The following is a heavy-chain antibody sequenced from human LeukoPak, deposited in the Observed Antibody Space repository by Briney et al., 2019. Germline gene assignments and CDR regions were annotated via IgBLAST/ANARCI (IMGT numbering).Heavy chain of an antibody. CDR3: ARGPNKRGATVFDY. CDR2: IYYSGST. D-gene: IGHD1-26*01. Sequence: SETLSLTCTVSGGSISSSSYYWGWIRQPPGKGLEWIGSIYYSGSTYYNPSLKSRVTIPVDTSKNQFSLKLSSVTAADTAVYYCARGPNKRGATVFDYWGQGTLVTVSS. CDR1: GGSISSSSYY. J-gene: IGHJ4*02. V-gene: IGHV4-39*01.